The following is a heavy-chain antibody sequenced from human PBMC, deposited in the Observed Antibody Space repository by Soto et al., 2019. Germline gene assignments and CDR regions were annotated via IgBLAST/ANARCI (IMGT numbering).Heavy chain of an antibody. CDR3: ARVYTTPDY. Sequence: GASGQVSCKTSGYTFKSYVITLVLQAPGQGLEWMGWISPYQGNIHYAQKFQGRVTMTTDTSTSTAYMELRSLSSDDTAVYYRARVYTTPDYWGQGALVTVSS. CDR1: GYTFKSYV. D-gene: IGHD1-1*01. J-gene: IGHJ4*02. V-gene: IGHV1-18*01. CDR2: ISPYQGNI.